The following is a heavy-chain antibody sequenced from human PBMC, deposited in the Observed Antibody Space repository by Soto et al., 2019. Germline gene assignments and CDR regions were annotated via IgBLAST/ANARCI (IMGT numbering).Heavy chain of an antibody. J-gene: IGHJ3*02. CDR2: ISWNSGSI. D-gene: IGHD3-3*01. V-gene: IGHV3-9*01. Sequence: EVQLVESGGGLVQPGRSLRLSCAASGFTFDDYAMHWVRQAPGKGLEWVSGISWNSGSIGYADSVKGRFTISRGNAKNSLYLQMNSLRAEDTALYYCAKTSGYIRRHSPDAFDIWGQGTMVTVSS. CDR1: GFTFDDYA. CDR3: AKTSGYIRRHSPDAFDI.